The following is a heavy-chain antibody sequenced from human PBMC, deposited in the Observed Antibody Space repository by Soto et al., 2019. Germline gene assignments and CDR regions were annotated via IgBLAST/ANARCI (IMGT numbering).Heavy chain of an antibody. Sequence: EVQLVESGGDLVKPGGSRRLSCAASGFDFSTAWMNWVRQAPGKGLEWVGRIISKIDGGATDYAAPVKGRFTISRDDSKNKLYLQMSSLKTEDTAVYYCAAGTGRTDFDFWGQGTLVTVSS. V-gene: IGHV3-15*01. J-gene: IGHJ4*02. CDR1: GFDFSTAW. CDR3: AAGTGRTDFDF. CDR2: IISKIDGGAT. D-gene: IGHD2-2*01.